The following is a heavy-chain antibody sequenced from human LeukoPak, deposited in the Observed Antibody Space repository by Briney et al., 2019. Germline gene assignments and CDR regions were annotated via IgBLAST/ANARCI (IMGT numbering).Heavy chain of an antibody. D-gene: IGHD3-10*01. CDR3: ARRPGVTVLWFGELFLQDAFDI. CDR2: MNPNSGNT. CDR1: GYTFTSYD. V-gene: IGHV1-8*01. J-gene: IGHJ3*02. Sequence: GASVKVSCKASGYTFTSYDINWVRQATGQELEWMGWMNPNSGNTGYAQKFQGRVTMTRNTSISTAYMELSSLRSEDTAVYYCARRPGVTVLWFGELFLQDAFDIWGQGTMVTVSS.